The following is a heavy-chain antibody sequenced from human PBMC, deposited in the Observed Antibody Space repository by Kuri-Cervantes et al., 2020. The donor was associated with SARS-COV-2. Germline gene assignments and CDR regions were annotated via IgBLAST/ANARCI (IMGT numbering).Heavy chain of an antibody. D-gene: IGHD2-15*01. CDR3: AKDQNLDVVVVPAA. J-gene: IGHJ5*02. Sequence: GESLKISCSASGFTFGSYAMYWVRQAPGKGLEWVSGSSRNGVITDYADSVKGRVIISRDNSKNTLYLQMNSLRAEDTAVYYCAKDQNLDVVVVPAAWGQGSLVTVSS. CDR2: SSRNGVIT. V-gene: IGHV3-23*01. CDR1: GFTFGSYA.